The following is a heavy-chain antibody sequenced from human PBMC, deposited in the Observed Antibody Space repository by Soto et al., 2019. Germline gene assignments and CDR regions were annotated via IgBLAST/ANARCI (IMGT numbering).Heavy chain of an antibody. CDR2: IYYSGST. V-gene: IGHV4-30-4*01. D-gene: IGHD3-10*01. CDR1: GGSISSGDYY. Sequence: SETLSLTCTVSGGSISSGDYYWSWIRQPPGKGLEWIGYIYYSGSTYYNPSLKSRLTISVDTSKNQFSLKLSSVTAADTAVYYCVRGGFYGSGSYRYYYYGMDVWGQGTTVTVSS. CDR3: VRGGFYGSGSYRYYYYGMDV. J-gene: IGHJ6*02.